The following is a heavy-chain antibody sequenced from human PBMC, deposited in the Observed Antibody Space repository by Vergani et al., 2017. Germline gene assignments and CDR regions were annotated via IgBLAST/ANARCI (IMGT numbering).Heavy chain of an antibody. CDR1: GFTVSSNY. CDR3: ARDLWSGYDLDAFDI. CDR2: IYSGGST. D-gene: IGHD5-12*01. V-gene: IGHV3-66*01. J-gene: IGHJ3*02. Sequence: EVQLVESGGGLVKPGGSLRLSCAASGFTVSSNYMSWVRQAPGKGLEWVSVIYSGGSTYYADSVKGRFTISRDNSKNSLYLQMNSLRAEDTAVYYCARDLWSGYDLDAFDIWGQGTMVTVSS.